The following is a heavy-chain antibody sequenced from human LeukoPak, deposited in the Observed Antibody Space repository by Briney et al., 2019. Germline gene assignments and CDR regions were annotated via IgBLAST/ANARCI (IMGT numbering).Heavy chain of an antibody. CDR2: IYSGGST. D-gene: IGHD4-11*01. V-gene: IGHV3-53*01. Sequence: GGSLRLSCAASGFTVSSNYMSWVRQAPGKGLEWVSVIYSGGSTYYADSVKGRFTISRDNSKNTLYLQMNSLRAEDTAVYYCARDYDYDYSNPWGQGTLVTVSS. CDR3: ARDYDYDYSNP. J-gene: IGHJ5*02. CDR1: GFTVSSNY.